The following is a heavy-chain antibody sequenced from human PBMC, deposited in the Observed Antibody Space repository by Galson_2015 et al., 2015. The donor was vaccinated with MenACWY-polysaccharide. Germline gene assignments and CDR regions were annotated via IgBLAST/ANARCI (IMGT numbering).Heavy chain of an antibody. CDR2: IRCKASGETT. J-gene: IGHJ4*02. Sequence: SLRLSCATSGFTFGDYAMAWFRQAPGKGLEWVGFIRCKASGETTEYAASGKGRFTISRDDSKSTAYLQMNSLQTEDTAIYYCTRDRPIDYWGQGTLVTVSS. CDR1: GFTFGDYA. CDR3: TRDRPIDY. V-gene: IGHV3-49*03.